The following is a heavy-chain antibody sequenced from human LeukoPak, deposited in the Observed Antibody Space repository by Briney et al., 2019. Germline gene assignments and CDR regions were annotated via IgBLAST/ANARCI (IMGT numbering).Heavy chain of an antibody. CDR2: MNPNSGNT. V-gene: IGHV1-8*03. CDR3: ARRAYSHPGGYYYYYMDV. D-gene: IGHD2-15*01. Sequence: GASVKVSCKASGYTFTSYDINWVRQATGQGLEWMGWMNPNSGNTGYAQKFQGRVTITRNTSISTAYMELSSLRSEDTAVYYCARRAYSHPGGYYYYYMDVWGKGTTVTVSS. J-gene: IGHJ6*03. CDR1: GYTFTSYD.